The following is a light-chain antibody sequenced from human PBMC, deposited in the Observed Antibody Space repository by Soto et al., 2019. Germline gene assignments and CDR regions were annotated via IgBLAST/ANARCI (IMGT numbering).Light chain of an antibody. V-gene: IGKV3-20*01. CDR1: QSVDDN. Sequence: IVMTQSPATLSVSPGERATLSCRASQSVDDNLAWYQQKPGQAPRLLIYGASSRATGIPDRFSGSGSGTDFTLTISRLEPEDFAVYYCQQYGSSPLTFGGGTKVDIK. CDR2: GAS. CDR3: QQYGSSPLT. J-gene: IGKJ4*01.